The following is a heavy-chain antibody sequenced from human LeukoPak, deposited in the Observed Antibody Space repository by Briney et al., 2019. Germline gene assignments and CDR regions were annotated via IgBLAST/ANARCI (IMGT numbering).Heavy chain of an antibody. D-gene: IGHD6-19*01. V-gene: IGHV1-18*01. CDR2: ISACNGNT. J-gene: IGHJ4*02. CDR3: ARNIAVAGTVDY. CDR1: GYTFTSYG. Sequence: GASVKVSCKASGYTFTSYGITWVRQAPGQGLEWMGWISACNGNTNYAQKLQGRVTMTTDTSTSTAYMELRSLRSDDTAVYYCARNIAVAGTVDYWGQGTLVTVSS.